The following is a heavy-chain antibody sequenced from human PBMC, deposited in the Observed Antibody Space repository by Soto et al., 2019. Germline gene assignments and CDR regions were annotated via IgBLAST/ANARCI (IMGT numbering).Heavy chain of an antibody. V-gene: IGHV1-8*01. CDR1: GYIFTNYD. J-gene: IGHJ4*02. D-gene: IGHD1-26*01. CDR3: AREWEEGFCFDH. Sequence: QVQLVQSGAEVRKPGASVKVSCKTSGYIFTNYDINWVRQAAGQGLEWVGWMNPNTGDTGYVQKFQGRVTMTRNTSISTAYMELSSLRSDDTAVYYCAREWEEGFCFDHWGQGALVTVSS. CDR2: MNPNTGDT.